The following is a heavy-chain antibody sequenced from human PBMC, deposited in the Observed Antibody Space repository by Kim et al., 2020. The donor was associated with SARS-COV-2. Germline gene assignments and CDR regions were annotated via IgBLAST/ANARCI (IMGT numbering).Heavy chain of an antibody. D-gene: IGHD6-13*01. CDR3: ARIAPIAAPRRDY. V-gene: IGHV6-1*01. Sequence: YAESVKSRITINPDTSKNQFSLQLNSVTPEDTAVYYCARIAPIAAPRRDYWGQGTLVTVSS. J-gene: IGHJ4*02.